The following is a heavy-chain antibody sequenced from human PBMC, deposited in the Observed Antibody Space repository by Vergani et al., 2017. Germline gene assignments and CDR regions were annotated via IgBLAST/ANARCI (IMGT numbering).Heavy chain of an antibody. D-gene: IGHD3-22*01. J-gene: IGHJ4*02. V-gene: IGHV1-69*18. CDR3: ARGPPYYDSSGYSGYFRWRWPYYFDY. CDR2: IIPIFGTA. CDR1: GGTFSSYA. Sequence: QVQLVQSGAEVKKPGSSVKVSCKASGGTFSSYAISWVRQAPGQGLEWMGRIIPIFGTANYAQKFQGRVTITADESTSTAYMELSSLRSEDTAVYYCARGPPYYDSSGYSGYFRWRWPYYFDYWGQGTLVTVSS.